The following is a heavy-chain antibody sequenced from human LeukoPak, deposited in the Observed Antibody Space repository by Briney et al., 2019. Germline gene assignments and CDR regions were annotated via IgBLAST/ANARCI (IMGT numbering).Heavy chain of an antibody. CDR3: ARGGQKGLRLLEWLPSPFDY. J-gene: IGHJ4*02. CDR1: GGSISSGSYY. D-gene: IGHD3-3*01. Sequence: SETLSLTCTVSGGSISSGSYYWSWIRQPAGKGLEWIGRIYTSGSTNYNPSLKSRVTISVDTSKNQFSLKLSSVTAADTAVYYCARGGQKGLRLLEWLPSPFDYWGQGTLVTVSS. CDR2: IYTSGST. V-gene: IGHV4-61*02.